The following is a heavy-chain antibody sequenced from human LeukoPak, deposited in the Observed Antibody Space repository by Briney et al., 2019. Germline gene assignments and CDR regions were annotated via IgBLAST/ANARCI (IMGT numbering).Heavy chain of an antibody. CDR3: AKESGWYIYYYYYGMDV. V-gene: IGHV3-30*18. CDR1: GFTFSRYG. D-gene: IGHD6-19*01. Sequence: SGRSLRLSCAASGFTFSRYGMHWVRQAPGKGLEWVAVISYDGSNKYYADSVKGRFTISRDNSKNTLYLQMNSLRAEDTAVYYCAKESGWYIYYYYYGMDVWGQGTTVTVSS. J-gene: IGHJ6*02. CDR2: ISYDGSNK.